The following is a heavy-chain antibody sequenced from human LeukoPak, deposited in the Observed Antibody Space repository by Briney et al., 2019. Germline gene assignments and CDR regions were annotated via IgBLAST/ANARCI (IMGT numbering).Heavy chain of an antibody. Sequence: QSGGSLRLSCAASGFTFSSYAMSWVRQAPGKGLEWVSAISGSGGSTYYADSVKGRFTISRDNSKNTLYLQMNSLRAEDTAVYYCAKDQGYSGYANDYWGQGTLVTVSS. CDR3: AKDQGYSGYANDY. CDR2: ISGSGGST. V-gene: IGHV3-23*01. J-gene: IGHJ4*02. D-gene: IGHD5-12*01. CDR1: GFTFSSYA.